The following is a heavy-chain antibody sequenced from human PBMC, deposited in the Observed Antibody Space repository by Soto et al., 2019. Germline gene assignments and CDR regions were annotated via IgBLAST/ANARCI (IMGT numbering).Heavy chain of an antibody. J-gene: IGHJ4*02. CDR3: ARERGKAAAVHFDY. CDR1: GFTFSSYW. V-gene: IGHV3-74*01. CDR2: INSDGSST. Sequence: EVQLVESGGGLARPGGSLRLSCAASGFTFSSYWMHWVRQAPGKGLVWVSRINSDGSSTSYADSVKGRFTISRDNAKNTLYLQMNSLRAEDTAVYYCARERGKAAAVHFDYWGQGTLVTVSS. D-gene: IGHD6-13*01.